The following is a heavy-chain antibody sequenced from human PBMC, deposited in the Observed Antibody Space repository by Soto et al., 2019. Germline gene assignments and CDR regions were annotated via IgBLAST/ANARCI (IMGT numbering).Heavy chain of an antibody. D-gene: IGHD3-9*01. Sequence: NPSETLSLTVTVSGGSISSYYWSWIRQPPGKVLEWIGYIYYSGSTDYNPSLTSRDTISVDTSKNQFSLKLSSVTAADTAVYYCARDSARPNLRYFDWSPYFDYWGQGTLVTSPQ. CDR2: IYYSGST. J-gene: IGHJ4*02. CDR3: ARDSARPNLRYFDWSPYFDY. CDR1: GGSISSYY. V-gene: IGHV4-59*01.